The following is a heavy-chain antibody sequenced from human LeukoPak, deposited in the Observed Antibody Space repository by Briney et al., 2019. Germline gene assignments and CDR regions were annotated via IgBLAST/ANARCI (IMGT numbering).Heavy chain of an antibody. V-gene: IGHV3-23*01. CDR3: AKQASSHLEAYFDY. D-gene: IGHD6-13*01. CDR2: ISHSGGST. CDR1: GFTFSSYA. J-gene: IGHJ4*02. Sequence: GGSLRLSCAASGFTFSSYAMSWVRQAPGKGLEWVSAISHSGGSTYYADSVKGRFTVSRDNSKNTLYLQMNSLRAEDTAVYYCAKQASSHLEAYFDYWGQGTLVAVSS.